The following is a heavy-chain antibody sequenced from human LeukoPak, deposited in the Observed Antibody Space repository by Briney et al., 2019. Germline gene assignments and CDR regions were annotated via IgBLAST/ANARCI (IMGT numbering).Heavy chain of an antibody. D-gene: IGHD1-14*01. CDR2: ISYDGSNK. Sequence: PGRSLRLSCAASGFTFSSYGMHWVRQAPGKGLEWVAVISYDGSNKYYADSVKGRFTISRDNSKNTLYLQMNSLRAEDTAVYYCAKDRKKDLAFYYGMDVWGQGTTVTVSS. CDR3: AKDRKKDLAFYYGMDV. J-gene: IGHJ6*02. CDR1: GFTFSSYG. V-gene: IGHV3-30*18.